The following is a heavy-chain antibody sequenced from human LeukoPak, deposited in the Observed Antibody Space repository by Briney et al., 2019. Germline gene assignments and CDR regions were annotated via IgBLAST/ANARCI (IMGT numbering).Heavy chain of an antibody. CDR3: AYLGATPLRL. CDR2: IIPIFGTA. CDR1: GYTLTELS. D-gene: IGHD1-26*01. V-gene: IGHV1-69*05. Sequence: SVKVSCKVSGYTLTELSMHWVRQAPGKGLEWMGGIIPIFGTANYAQKFQGRVTITTDESTSTAYMELSSLRSEDTAVYYCAYLGATPLRLWGQGTLVTVSS. J-gene: IGHJ4*02.